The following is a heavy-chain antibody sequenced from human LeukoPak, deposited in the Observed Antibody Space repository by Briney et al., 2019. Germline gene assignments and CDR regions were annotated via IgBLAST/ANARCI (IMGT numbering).Heavy chain of an antibody. Sequence: GGSLRLSCVVSGFTLSSYGMSWVRQAPGKGLEWVSAISGSGSNTYYADSVKGRFTISRDNSKNTLYLQMNSLRAEDTAVYSCAKDRLTLSAFDIWGQGTMVTVPS. V-gene: IGHV3-23*01. D-gene: IGHD3-16*01. CDR3: AKDRLTLSAFDI. J-gene: IGHJ3*02. CDR1: GFTLSSYG. CDR2: ISGSGSNT.